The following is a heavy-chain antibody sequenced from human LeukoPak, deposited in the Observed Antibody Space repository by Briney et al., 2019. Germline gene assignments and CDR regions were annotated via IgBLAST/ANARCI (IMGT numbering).Heavy chain of an antibody. Sequence: GGSLRLSCAASGFTFSSYAMSWVRQAPGKGLEWVSAISGSGGSTYYADSVKGRFTISRDNAKNSLYLQMNSLRAEDTAVYYCARGEDYDILTGPYYYGMDVWGQGTTVTVSS. J-gene: IGHJ6*02. V-gene: IGHV3-23*01. CDR2: ISGSGGST. CDR3: ARGEDYDILTGPYYYGMDV. CDR1: GFTFSSYA. D-gene: IGHD3-9*01.